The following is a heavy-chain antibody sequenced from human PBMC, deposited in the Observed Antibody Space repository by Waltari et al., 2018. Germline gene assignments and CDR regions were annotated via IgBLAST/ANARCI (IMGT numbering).Heavy chain of an antibody. Sequence: QVQLVQSGAEVKKPGSSVKVSCKASGGTFSSYAINWVRQAPGQGLEWMGGIIPIHAIANSAQKIQGRVTITADESTSTAKMELSSLRSDDTAVYYCAREANIAIFGMAARGAFDIWGQGTMVTVSS. J-gene: IGHJ3*02. CDR1: GGTFSSYA. V-gene: IGHV1-69*04. CDR3: AREANIAIFGMAARGAFDI. D-gene: IGHD3-3*01. CDR2: IIPIHAIA.